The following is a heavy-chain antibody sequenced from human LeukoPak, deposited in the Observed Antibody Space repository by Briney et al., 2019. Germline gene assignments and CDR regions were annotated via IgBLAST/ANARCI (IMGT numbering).Heavy chain of an antibody. CDR2: IYYSGST. V-gene: IGHV4-59*01. J-gene: IGHJ3*02. CDR1: GGSISSYY. D-gene: IGHD3-9*01. CDR3: ARDYYDILTGYYNVIAFDI. Sequence: SETLSLTCTVSGGSISSYYWSWIRQPPGKGLEWIGYIYYSGSTNYNPSLKSRVTISVDTSKNQFSLKLSSVTAADTAVYYCARDYYDILTGYYNVIAFDIWGQGTMVTVSS.